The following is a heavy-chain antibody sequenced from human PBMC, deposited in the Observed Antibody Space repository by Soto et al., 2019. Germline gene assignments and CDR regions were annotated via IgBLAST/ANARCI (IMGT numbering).Heavy chain of an antibody. Sequence: ASVKVSCKAPGDTFTSYYLNWVRQTPGQGLEWMGVINPHGGSTKYAQKFQGRITMTRDTSRSTVYMELSSLRSDDTAIYYCARSLGGNFGIIIESSNWFDPWGQGTLVTVSS. D-gene: IGHD3-16*01. J-gene: IGHJ5*02. V-gene: IGHV1-46*01. CDR2: INPHGGST. CDR1: GDTFTSYY. CDR3: ARSLGGNFGIIIESSNWFDP.